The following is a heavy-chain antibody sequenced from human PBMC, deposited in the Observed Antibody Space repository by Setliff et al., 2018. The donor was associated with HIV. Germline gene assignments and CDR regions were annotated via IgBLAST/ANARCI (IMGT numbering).Heavy chain of an antibody. V-gene: IGHV3-48*03. Sequence: GGSLRLSCAASGFTSSTSEMNWVRQAPGRGLEWVSSISIGSGAAIYYAESVQGRFTVSRDNSKNSLYLQMNSLRVEDTAVYYCARDYLYYNMYNGSPVYGMDVWGQGTTVTVSS. CDR1: GFTSSTSE. D-gene: IGHD3-10*01. CDR2: ISIGSGAAI. CDR3: ARDYLYYNMYNGSPVYGMDV. J-gene: IGHJ6*02.